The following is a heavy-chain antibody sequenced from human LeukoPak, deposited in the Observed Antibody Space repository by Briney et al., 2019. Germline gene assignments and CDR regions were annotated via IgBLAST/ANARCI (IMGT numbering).Heavy chain of an antibody. J-gene: IGHJ4*02. V-gene: IGHV4-39*01. CDR2: IYYSGST. D-gene: IGHD5-18*01. CDR1: SGSISSSSYY. CDR3: ARGQLWLRGTFDY. Sequence: SETLSLTCTVSSGSISSSSYYWGWIRQPPGKGLEWIGSIYYSGSTYYNPSLKSRVTISVDTSKNQFSLKLSSVTAADTAVYYCARGQLWLRGTFDYWGQGTLVTVSS.